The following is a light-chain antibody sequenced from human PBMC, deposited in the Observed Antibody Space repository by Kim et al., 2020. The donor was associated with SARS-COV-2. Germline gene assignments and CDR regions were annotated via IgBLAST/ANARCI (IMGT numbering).Light chain of an antibody. V-gene: IGLV2-14*03. J-gene: IGLJ3*02. CDR2: DVS. Sequence: GQSFTISCTGTSRAVGGYNYVSWYQQHPGKAPKRMIYDVSNRPSGVSNRFSGSKSGNTASLTISGLQAEDEADYYCSSYTSSSTRVFGGGTQLTVL. CDR3: SSYTSSSTRV. CDR1: SRAVGGYNY.